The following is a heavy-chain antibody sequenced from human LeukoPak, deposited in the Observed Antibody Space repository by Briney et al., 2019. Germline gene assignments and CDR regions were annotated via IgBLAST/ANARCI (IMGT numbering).Heavy chain of an antibody. D-gene: IGHD5-18*01. CDR1: GFTFSYYY. Sequence: GGSLRLSCAASGFTFSYYYMSWIRQAPGKGLEWVSYISSSGSTIYYADSVKGRFTISRDNAKNSLYLQMNSLRAEDTAVYYCARQGYSYGYSLGYFDYWGQGTLVTVSS. J-gene: IGHJ4*02. V-gene: IGHV3-11*01. CDR2: ISSSGSTI. CDR3: ARQGYSYGYSLGYFDY.